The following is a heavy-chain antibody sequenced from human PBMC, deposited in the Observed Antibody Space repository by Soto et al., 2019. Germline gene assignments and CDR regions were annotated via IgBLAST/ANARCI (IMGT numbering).Heavy chain of an antibody. V-gene: IGHV3-74*02. J-gene: IGHJ4*02. CDR2: VHFDGITS. CDR1: GFTFNSHW. Sequence: EVQLVESGGGVVQPGGSLRLSCTASGFTFNSHWKHWFRQAPRKGLVWVARVHFDGITSIYADSVKGRLTVSRDNAKNKVYMHVHTLRDEDMAVYYCARGGAMGVDYWGQGTLVTVSS. D-gene: IGHD1-26*01. CDR3: ARGGAMGVDY.